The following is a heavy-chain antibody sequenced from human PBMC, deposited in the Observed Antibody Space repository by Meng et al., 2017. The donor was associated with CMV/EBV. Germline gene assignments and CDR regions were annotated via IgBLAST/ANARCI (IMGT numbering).Heavy chain of an antibody. CDR2: IYYSGST. Sequence: SRTLSLTCTVSGGSISSSSYYWGWIRQPPGKGLEWIGSIYYSGSTYYNPSLKSRVTISVDTSKNQFSLKLSSVTAADTAVYYCARHLTLVGSDYWGQGTLVTVSS. D-gene: IGHD2-2*01. J-gene: IGHJ4*02. V-gene: IGHV4-39*01. CDR3: ARHLTLVGSDY. CDR1: GGSISSSSYY.